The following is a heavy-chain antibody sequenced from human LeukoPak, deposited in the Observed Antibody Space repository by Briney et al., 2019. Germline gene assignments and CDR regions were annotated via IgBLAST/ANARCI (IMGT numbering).Heavy chain of an antibody. V-gene: IGHV3-15*04. Sequence: KPGGSLRLSCVASGFTFSNAWMSWVRQAPGKGLEWVGRIESKTDGGTTDYAAPVKGRFTISRDDSKDTLYLQMISLKTEDTAVYYCTTGYCSSTSCWYYFDYWGQGTLVTVSS. CDR1: GFTFSNAW. J-gene: IGHJ4*02. D-gene: IGHD2-2*01. CDR2: IESKTDGGTT. CDR3: TTGYCSSTSCWYYFDY.